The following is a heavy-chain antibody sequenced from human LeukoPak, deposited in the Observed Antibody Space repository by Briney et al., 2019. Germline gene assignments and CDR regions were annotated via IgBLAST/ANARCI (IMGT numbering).Heavy chain of an antibody. CDR1: GYSFVYYW. Sequence: GEPLKSSCKASGYSFVYYWFGWVGQMPGKGLEWLGIIYSGASDTRYSPSFQGQVTISADKSISTAYLQWSSLKASDTAMYYCARQDGSGIYYFDYWGQGTLVTVSS. D-gene: IGHD3-10*01. CDR2: IYSGASDT. CDR3: ARQDGSGIYYFDY. J-gene: IGHJ4*02. V-gene: IGHV5-51*01.